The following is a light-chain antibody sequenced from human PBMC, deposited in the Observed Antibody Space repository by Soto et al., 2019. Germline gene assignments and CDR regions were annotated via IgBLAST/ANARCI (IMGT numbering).Light chain of an antibody. V-gene: IGKV3-15*01. CDR3: QQYNNWPPAT. CDR2: RAS. J-gene: IGKJ1*01. CDR1: QSVSSK. Sequence: EIVMTQSPATLSVSPGERATLPCRASQSVSSKLAWYQQKPGQAPRLLIYRASTRATDIPARFSGSGSGTEFTLTISSLQSEDFAVYYCQQYNNWPPATFGQGTKVDIK.